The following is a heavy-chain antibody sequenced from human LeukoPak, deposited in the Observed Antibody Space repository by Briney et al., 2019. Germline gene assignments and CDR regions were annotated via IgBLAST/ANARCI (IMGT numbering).Heavy chain of an antibody. CDR3: ARLRIAAAVIWFDP. V-gene: IGHV4-4*09. D-gene: IGHD6-13*01. CDR1: GGSLSSYY. Sequence: MPSETLSLTCTVSGGSLSSYYWSWIRQPPGKGLEWIGYIYTSGSTNYNPSLKSRVTISVDTSKNQFSLKLSSVTAADTAVYYCARLRIAAAVIWFDPWGQGTLVTVSS. J-gene: IGHJ5*02. CDR2: IYTSGST.